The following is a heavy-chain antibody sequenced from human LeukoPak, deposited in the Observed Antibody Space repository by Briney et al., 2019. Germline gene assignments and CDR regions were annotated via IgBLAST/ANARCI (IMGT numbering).Heavy chain of an antibody. CDR3: AGPSGSYHAFDI. CDR1: GASISSGYFY. J-gene: IGHJ3*02. CDR2: INQSGGT. V-gene: IGHV4-30-2*01. D-gene: IGHD1-26*01. Sequence: SETLSLTCSVSGASISSGYFYWNWFRQPPEKGLEWIGYINQSGGTYYNPSLKSRVTISGDRSKNQFSLKLSSVTAADTAVYYCAGPSGSYHAFDIWGQGTMVTVSS.